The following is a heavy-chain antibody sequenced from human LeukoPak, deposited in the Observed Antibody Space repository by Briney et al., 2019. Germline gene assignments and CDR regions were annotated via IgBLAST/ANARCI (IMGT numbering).Heavy chain of an antibody. D-gene: IGHD3-3*01. Sequence: GGSLRLSCAASGFTFSSYAMSWVRQAPGKGLEWVSATSGSGGSTYYADSVKGRFTISRDNSKNTLYLQMNSLRAEDTAVYYCAKAHLEWLLGIGYWGQGTLVTVSS. J-gene: IGHJ4*02. CDR2: TSGSGGST. V-gene: IGHV3-23*01. CDR3: AKAHLEWLLGIGY. CDR1: GFTFSSYA.